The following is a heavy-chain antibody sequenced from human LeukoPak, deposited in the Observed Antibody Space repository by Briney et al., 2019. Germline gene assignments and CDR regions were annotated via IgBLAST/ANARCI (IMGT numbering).Heavy chain of an antibody. CDR1: GFTFSSFS. Sequence: TGGSLRLSCAASGFTFSSFSLNWVRQAPGKGLEWVSSISSSGTYIYYADSVKGRFTISRDNAKNSLYLQMNGLRAEDTAVYYCTRRVSWLVPFDYWGQGTLVTVSS. J-gene: IGHJ4*02. V-gene: IGHV3-21*01. CDR2: ISSSGTYI. CDR3: TRRVSWLVPFDY. D-gene: IGHD6-19*01.